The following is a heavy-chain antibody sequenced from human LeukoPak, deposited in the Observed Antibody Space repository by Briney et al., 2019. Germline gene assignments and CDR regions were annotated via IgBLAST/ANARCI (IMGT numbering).Heavy chain of an antibody. CDR3: TRGGRYGDYEGY. J-gene: IGHJ4*02. V-gene: IGHV4-4*07. CDR1: GASLNSYY. D-gene: IGHD4-17*01. Sequence: SETLSLTCTVSGASLNSYYWSWIRQPAGKGLEWIGRIYSGGSTNYNPSLKSRVTLSVDTSKNQFSLRLSSLTVADTAVYYCTRGGRYGDYEGYWGQGTLVTVSS. CDR2: IYSGGST.